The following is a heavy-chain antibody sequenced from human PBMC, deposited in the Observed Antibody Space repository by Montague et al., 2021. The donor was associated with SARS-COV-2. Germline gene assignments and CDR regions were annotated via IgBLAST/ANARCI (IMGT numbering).Heavy chain of an antibody. CDR1: GGSFTGYS. D-gene: IGHD4-11*01. CDR2: DKHPGGT. Sequence: SETLSLTCAVDGGSFTGYSWNWIRQPPGKGLEWIGEDKHPGGTNYKPSLKSRVTISVDTSKNQFSLKLSSVTAADTAVYYCACGEITTRGLIYYYGMDVWGQGTTVTVSS. CDR3: ACGEITTRGLIYYYGMDV. V-gene: IGHV4-34*01. J-gene: IGHJ6*02.